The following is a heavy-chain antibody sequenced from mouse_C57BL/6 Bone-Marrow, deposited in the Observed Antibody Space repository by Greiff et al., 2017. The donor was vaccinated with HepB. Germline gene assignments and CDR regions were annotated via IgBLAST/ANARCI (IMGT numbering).Heavy chain of an antibody. D-gene: IGHD2-10*01. V-gene: IGHV3-6*01. CDR1: GYSITSGYY. Sequence: VQLQQSGPGLVKPSQSLSLTCSVTGYSITSGYYWNWIRQFPGNKLEWMGYISYDGSNNYNPSLKNRISITRDTSKNQFFLKLNSVTTEDTATYYCARDLPLRYWGQGTTLTVSS. CDR2: ISYDGSN. CDR3: ARDLPLRY. J-gene: IGHJ2*01.